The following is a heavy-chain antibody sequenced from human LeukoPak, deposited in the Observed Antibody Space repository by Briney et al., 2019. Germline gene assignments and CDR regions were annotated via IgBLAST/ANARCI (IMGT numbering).Heavy chain of an antibody. CDR3: AKADSSGWYGGYYMDV. J-gene: IGHJ6*03. CDR2: IRYDGSNK. V-gene: IGHV3-30*02. Sequence: GGSLRLSCVASGFTFTSDGMHCGRQAPGKGRGWVAFIRYDGSNKYYADSVKGRFTISRDNSKNTLYLQMNSLRAEDTAVYYCAKADSSGWYGGYYMDVWGKGTTVTISS. CDR1: GFTFTSDG. D-gene: IGHD6-19*01.